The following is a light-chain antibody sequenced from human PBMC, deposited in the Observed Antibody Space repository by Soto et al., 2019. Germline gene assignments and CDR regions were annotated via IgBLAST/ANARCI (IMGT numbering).Light chain of an antibody. CDR3: QQYGNSPYT. J-gene: IGKJ2*01. CDR2: GAS. Sequence: EIVLTQSPGTLSLSPGERATLSCRASQSVSSSYLAWYQQKPGQAPRLLISGASNRATGIPDRFSGSGSGTDVTLTISRLEPEDFAVYYCQQYGNSPYTFGQGTKLEIK. CDR1: QSVSSSY. V-gene: IGKV3-20*01.